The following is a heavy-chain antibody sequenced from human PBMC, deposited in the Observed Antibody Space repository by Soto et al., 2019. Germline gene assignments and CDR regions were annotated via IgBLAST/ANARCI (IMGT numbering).Heavy chain of an antibody. Sequence: QLQLQESGSGLVKPSQTVSLTCAVSGGSIRSVGYSWGWIRQPPGKGLEWIGYIDHSGSTYYNPSLKSRVNISVDTSKNQHSLKVSSLTAADTAVYYCARDQSGSRTNFDYWGQGAMVIVSS. V-gene: IGHV4-30-2*01. J-gene: IGHJ4*02. D-gene: IGHD3-10*01. CDR1: GGSIRSVGYS. CDR3: ARDQSGSRTNFDY. CDR2: IDHSGST.